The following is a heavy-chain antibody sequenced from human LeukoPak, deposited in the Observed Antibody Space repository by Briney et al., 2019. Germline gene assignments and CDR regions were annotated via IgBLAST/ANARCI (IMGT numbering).Heavy chain of an antibody. D-gene: IGHD3-10*01. J-gene: IGHJ5*02. V-gene: IGHV3-30*04. CDR2: ISYDGSNK. Sequence: GGSLRLSCAASGFTFSSDAMHWVRQAPGKGLEWVAVISYDGSNKYYADSVKGRFTIPRDNSKNTLYLQMNSLRAEDTAVYYCARDSTGLLWFGELSDWFDPWGQGTLVTVSS. CDR3: ARDSTGLLWFGELSDWFDP. CDR1: GFTFSSDA.